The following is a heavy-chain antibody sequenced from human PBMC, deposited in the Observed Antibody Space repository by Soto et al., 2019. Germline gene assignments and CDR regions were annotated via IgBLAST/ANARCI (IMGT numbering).Heavy chain of an antibody. Sequence: SETLSLTCNVSGASIYTYGWNGIRQSPGKGLEWIGYISDGGSTNYNPSLESRVTISVDTSKNQFSLKLSSVTAADTAVYYCVGVMDDYYYYGMDVWGQGTTVTVSS. CDR3: VGVMDDYYYYGMDV. V-gene: IGHV4-59*12. D-gene: IGHD3-16*01. CDR2: ISDGGST. CDR1: GASIYTYG. J-gene: IGHJ6*02.